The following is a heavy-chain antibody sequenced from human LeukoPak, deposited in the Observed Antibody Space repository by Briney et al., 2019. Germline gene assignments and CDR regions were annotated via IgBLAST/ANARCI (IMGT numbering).Heavy chain of an antibody. D-gene: IGHD5-12*01. CDR2: ISSSSSYI. CDR3: ARDQGDIVATIAEDY. CDR1: GFTFSSYS. J-gene: IGHJ4*02. V-gene: IGHV3-21*01. Sequence: GGSLRLSCAASGFTFSSYSMNWVRQAPGKGLEWVSSISSSSSYIYYADSVKGRFTISRDNAKNSLYLQMNSLRAEDTAVYYCARDQGDIVATIAEDYWGQGTLVTVSS.